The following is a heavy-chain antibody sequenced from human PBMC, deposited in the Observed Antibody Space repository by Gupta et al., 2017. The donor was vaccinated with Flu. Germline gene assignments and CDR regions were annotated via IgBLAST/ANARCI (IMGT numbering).Heavy chain of an antibody. CDR2: LSSRGLT. J-gene: IGHJ4*02. CDR1: GFTLSSYD. V-gene: IGHV3-48*03. Sequence: EVELVESGGGLVQHGGSLRLYCAAAGFTLSSYDLCWLRQDPGRGVELVSFLSSRGLTYYGDPVRGRFTISRDNAKNSLFLQMSGLRDEDTAVYYCSIGHWAKWGQGTLVTVSS. CDR3: SIGHWAK. D-gene: IGHD3-16*01.